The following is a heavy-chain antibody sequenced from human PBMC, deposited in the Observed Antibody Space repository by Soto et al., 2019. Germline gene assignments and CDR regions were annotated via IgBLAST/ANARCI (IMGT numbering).Heavy chain of an antibody. Sequence: QITLKESGPPLVKPTQTLTLTCTFSGFSLTTDRVGVGWIRQPPGEALEWLAVIYWDDSKTYRPSLESRLTITKDNSKNQVALTMTNIDSLDTATYYCAHAYGGRSLYGGQGTLVTVSS. CDR2: IYWDDSK. V-gene: IGHV2-5*02. CDR1: GFSLTTDRVG. D-gene: IGHD1-26*01. CDR3: AHAYGGRSLY. J-gene: IGHJ4*02.